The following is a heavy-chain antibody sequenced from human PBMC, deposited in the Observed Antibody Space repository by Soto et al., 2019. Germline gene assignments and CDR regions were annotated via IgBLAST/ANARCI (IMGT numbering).Heavy chain of an antibody. CDR3: TTARYCSSDACPAAE. Sequence: PGGSLRLSCTTSGFTFRTTGMLWLRQPPGKGLEWVSAIGPDPSNTKYTDSVKSRFIISRDNSKNTVFLQMTSLGAEDTALYYCTTARYCSSDACPAAEWGQGTLVTVSS. CDR2: IGPDPSNT. CDR1: GFTFRTTG. V-gene: IGHV3-23*01. J-gene: IGHJ4*02. D-gene: IGHD2-2*01.